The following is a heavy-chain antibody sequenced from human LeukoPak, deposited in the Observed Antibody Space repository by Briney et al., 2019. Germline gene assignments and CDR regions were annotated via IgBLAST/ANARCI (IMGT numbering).Heavy chain of an antibody. CDR2: INSDGSST. CDR1: GFTFSNYW. Sequence: GGSLRLSCAVSGFTFSNYWVDWVRQVPGKGLVWVSRINSDGSSTIYADSVKGRFTISRDNAKNTLYLQMNSLRVEDTAVYYCASGIAAALYWGQGTLVTVSS. V-gene: IGHV3-74*01. CDR3: ASGIAAALY. J-gene: IGHJ4*02. D-gene: IGHD6-13*01.